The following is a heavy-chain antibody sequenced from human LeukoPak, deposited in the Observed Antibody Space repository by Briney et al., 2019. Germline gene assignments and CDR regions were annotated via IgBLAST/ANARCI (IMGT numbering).Heavy chain of an antibody. D-gene: IGHD2-15*01. V-gene: IGHV4-34*01. CDR2: INHSGST. J-gene: IGHJ4*02. CDR3: ARGHVYTGGYFDY. CDR1: GGSFSGYY. Sequence: SEALSLTCAAYGGSFSGYYWSWIRQPPGKGLEWIGEINHSGSTNYNPSLKSRVTISVDTSKNQFSLKLSSVTAADTAVYYCARGHVYTGGYFDYWGQGTLVTVSS.